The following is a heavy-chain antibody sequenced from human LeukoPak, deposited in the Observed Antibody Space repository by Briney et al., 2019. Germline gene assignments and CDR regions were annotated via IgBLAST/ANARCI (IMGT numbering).Heavy chain of an antibody. J-gene: IGHJ3*02. D-gene: IGHD6-25*01. CDR1: SGSISSYY. Sequence: PSETLSLTCTVSSGSISSYYWSWIRQPPGKGLEWIGYIYYSGSTNYNPSLKSRVTISVDTSKNQFSLKLSSVTAADTAVYYCAGQRSYDAFDIWGQGTMVTVSS. V-gene: IGHV4-59*01. CDR2: IYYSGST. CDR3: AGQRSYDAFDI.